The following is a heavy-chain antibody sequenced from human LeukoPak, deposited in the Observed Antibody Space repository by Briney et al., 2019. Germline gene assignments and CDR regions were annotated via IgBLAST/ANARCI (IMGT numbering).Heavy chain of an antibody. CDR3: ARDPSSSGWYESGYFQH. CDR2: IRYDGSNK. V-gene: IGHV3-30*02. D-gene: IGHD6-19*01. J-gene: IGHJ1*01. CDR1: GFTFSSYG. Sequence: GGSLRLSCAASGFTFSSYGMHWVRQAPGKGLEWVAFIRYDGSNKYYADSVKGRFTISRDNSKNTLYLQMNSLRAEDTAVYYCARDPSSSGWYESGYFQHWGQGTLVTVSS.